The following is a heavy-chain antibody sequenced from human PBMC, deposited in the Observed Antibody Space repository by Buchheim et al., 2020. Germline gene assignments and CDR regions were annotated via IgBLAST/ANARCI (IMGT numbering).Heavy chain of an antibody. V-gene: IGHV3-7*01. Sequence: EVQLVESGGGLVQPGGSLRLSCAASGFTFSSYWMSWVRQAPGKGLEWVANIKQDGSEKYYVDSVKGRFTISSDNAKNSLYLQMNSLRAEDTAVYYCARDLITMVRGVISNWFDPWGQGTL. CDR1: GFTFSSYW. CDR2: IKQDGSEK. D-gene: IGHD3-10*01. CDR3: ARDLITMVRGVISNWFDP. J-gene: IGHJ5*02.